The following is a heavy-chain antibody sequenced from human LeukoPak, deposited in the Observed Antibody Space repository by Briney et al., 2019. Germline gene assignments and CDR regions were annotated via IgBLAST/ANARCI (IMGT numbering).Heavy chain of an antibody. CDR2: INPSGGST. CDR1: GYTFTSYY. Sequence: ASVKVSCKASGYTFTSYYMHWVRQAPGQGLEWMGIINPSGGSTSYAQKFQGRVTMTRDMSTSTVYMELSSLRSEDTAVYYCARDDKDEQWLGNWGQGTLVTVSS. D-gene: IGHD6-19*01. V-gene: IGHV1-46*01. CDR3: ARDDKDEQWLGN. J-gene: IGHJ4*02.